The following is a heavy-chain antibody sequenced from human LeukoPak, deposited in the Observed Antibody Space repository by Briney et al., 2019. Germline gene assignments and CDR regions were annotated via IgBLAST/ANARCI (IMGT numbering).Heavy chain of an antibody. J-gene: IGHJ4*02. CDR2: INHSGST. CDR1: GGSFSGYY. CDR3: AVGPQDYFDY. V-gene: IGHV4-34*01. Sequence: ETLSLTCAVYGGSFSGYYWSWIRQPPGKGLEWIGEINHSGSTNYNPSLKSRVTISVDTSKNQFSLKLSSVTAADTAVYYCAVGPQDYFDYWGQGTLVTVSS.